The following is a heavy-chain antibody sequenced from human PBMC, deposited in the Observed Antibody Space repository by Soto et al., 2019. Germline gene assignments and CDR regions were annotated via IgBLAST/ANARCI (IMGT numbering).Heavy chain of an antibody. CDR3: ARNLASVHDY. Sequence: GASVKGSCKASGYPFTSYGISWVRQAPGQGLEWMGWINPYNGNTKYAQKFQGRVTMTTDTSTTTAYMELRSLSHDDTAVYYCARNLASVHDYWGQGSLVTVSS. J-gene: IGHJ4*02. CDR2: INPYNGNT. D-gene: IGHD1-1*01. V-gene: IGHV1-18*04. CDR1: GYPFTSYG.